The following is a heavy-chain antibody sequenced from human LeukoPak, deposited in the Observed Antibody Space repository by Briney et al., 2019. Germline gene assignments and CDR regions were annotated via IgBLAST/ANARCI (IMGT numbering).Heavy chain of an antibody. J-gene: IGHJ6*02. V-gene: IGHV1-46*01. Sequence: GASVTVSCKASGYTFTSYYMHWVRQAPGQGLEWMGIINPSGGSTSYAQKFQGRVTMTRDTSTSTVYMELSSLRSEDTAVYYCARDGLLGYCSSTSCYGFQDYYYYGMDVWGQGTTVTVSS. CDR3: ARDGLLGYCSSTSCYGFQDYYYYGMDV. CDR2: INPSGGST. D-gene: IGHD2-2*01. CDR1: GYTFTSYY.